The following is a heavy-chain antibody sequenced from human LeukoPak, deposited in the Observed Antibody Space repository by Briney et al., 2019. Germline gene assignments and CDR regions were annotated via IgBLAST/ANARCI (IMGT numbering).Heavy chain of an antibody. CDR3: AKVYYDSSGYYSFDAFDI. J-gene: IGHJ3*02. V-gene: IGHV3-66*01. CDR2: IYSGGST. D-gene: IGHD3-22*01. Sequence: PGGSLRLSCAASEFSVGSNYMTWVRQAPGKGLEWVSLIYSGGSTYYADSVKGRFTISRDNSKNTLYLQMNSLRAEDTAVYYCAKVYYDSSGYYSFDAFDIWGQGTMVTVSS. CDR1: EFSVGSNY.